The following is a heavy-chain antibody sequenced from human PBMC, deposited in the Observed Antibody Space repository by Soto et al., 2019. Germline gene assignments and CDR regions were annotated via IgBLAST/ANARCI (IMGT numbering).Heavy chain of an antibody. CDR2: IHFSGNT. CDR3: ARDWRVRYGMDV. CDR1: GDSISSNTYS. V-gene: IGHV4-39*07. Sequence: PSETLSLTCTVSGDSISSNTYSWGWIRQPPGKGLEYIGTIHFSGNTYYNPSLNSRVTISVDTSKNQFSLKLSSVTAADTAVYYCARDWRVRYGMDVWGQGTTVTVSS. J-gene: IGHJ6*02.